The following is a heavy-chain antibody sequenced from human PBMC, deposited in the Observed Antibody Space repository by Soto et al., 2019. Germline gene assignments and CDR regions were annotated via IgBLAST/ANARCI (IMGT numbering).Heavy chain of an antibody. V-gene: IGHV4-39*01. D-gene: IGHD4-17*01. J-gene: IGHJ4*02. CDR1: DVSITNIPYY. CDR3: ARSKGDYVSGDY. CDR2: ISYSGTT. Sequence: PSETLSLTCTVSDVSITNIPYYWVWIRQPPGKGLQLIGSISYSGTTYYDPSLESRVIISADTSKNQFSLKMRYVTAADTAVYYCARSKGDYVSGDYWGQGTLVTVSS.